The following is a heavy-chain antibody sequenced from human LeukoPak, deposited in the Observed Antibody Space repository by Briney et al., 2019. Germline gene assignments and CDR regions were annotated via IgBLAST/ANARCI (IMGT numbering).Heavy chain of an antibody. J-gene: IGHJ4*02. CDR1: GGTFSSYA. V-gene: IGHV1-2*02. D-gene: IGHD6-19*01. CDR3: ARDREQGSGWEKFDY. Sequence: ASVKVSCKASGGTFSSYAISWVRQAPGQGLEWMGGINPNSDGTNYAQKFQGRVTMTRDTSISTAYMELSSLRSDDTAVYYRARDREQGSGWEKFDYWGQGTLVTVSS. CDR2: INPNSDGT.